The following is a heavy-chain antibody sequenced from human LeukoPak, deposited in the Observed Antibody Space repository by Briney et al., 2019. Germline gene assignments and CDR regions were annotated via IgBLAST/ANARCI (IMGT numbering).Heavy chain of an antibody. CDR2: IYYSGST. D-gene: IGHD3-22*01. J-gene: IGHJ4*02. Sequence: TSETLSLTCTVSGGSISSGDYYWSWIRQPPGKGLEWIGYIYYSGSTYYNPSLKSRVTISVDTSKNQFSLKLSSVTAADTAVYYCARGRQDDSSGSYYYFDYWGQGTLVTVSS. CDR1: GGSISSGDYY. CDR3: ARGRQDDSSGSYYYFDY. V-gene: IGHV4-30-4*01.